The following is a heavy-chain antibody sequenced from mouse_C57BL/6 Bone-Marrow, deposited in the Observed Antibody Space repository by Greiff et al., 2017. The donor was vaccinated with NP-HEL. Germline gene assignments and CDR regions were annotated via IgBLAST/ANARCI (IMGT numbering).Heavy chain of an antibody. CDR1: GFSLPSYG. D-gene: IGHD2-1*01. Sequence: VQLKESGPGLVQPSQSLSITCTVSGFSLPSYGVHWVRQSPGKGLEWLGVIWRGGSTDYNAAFMSRLSITKDNSKSQVFFKMNSLQADDTAIYYCGGGGNPYWYFDVWGTGTTVTVSS. J-gene: IGHJ1*03. V-gene: IGHV2-5*01. CDR2: IWRGGST. CDR3: GGGGNPYWYFDV.